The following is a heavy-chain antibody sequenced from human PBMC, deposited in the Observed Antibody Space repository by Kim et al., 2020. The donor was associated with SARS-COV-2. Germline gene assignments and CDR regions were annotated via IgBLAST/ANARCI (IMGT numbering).Heavy chain of an antibody. CDR3: ARDSYRRWYYFDY. Sequence: GGSLRLSCAASGFSFSDYYMSWIRQAPGKGLEWVSYITSSGSTIFYADSVKGRFTISRDNAKNSLYLQMNSLRAEDAAVYYCARDSYRRWYYFDYWGQGTLVTVSS. CDR1: GFSFSDYY. CDR2: ITSSGSTI. J-gene: IGHJ4*02. V-gene: IGHV3-11*01. D-gene: IGHD1-26*01.